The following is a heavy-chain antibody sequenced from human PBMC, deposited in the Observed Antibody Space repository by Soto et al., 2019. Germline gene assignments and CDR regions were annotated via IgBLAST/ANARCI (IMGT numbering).Heavy chain of an antibody. CDR3: VVWPVQLAMPHDAFDI. D-gene: IGHD2-2*01. J-gene: IGHJ3*02. CDR2: MNPNSGNT. CDR1: GYTFTSYD. Sequence: VKVSCKASGYTFTSYDINWVRQATGQGLEWMGWMNPNSGNTGYAQKFQGRVTMTRNTSISTAYMELSSLRSEDTAVYYCVVWPVQLAMPHDAFDIWGQGTMVTVSS. V-gene: IGHV1-8*01.